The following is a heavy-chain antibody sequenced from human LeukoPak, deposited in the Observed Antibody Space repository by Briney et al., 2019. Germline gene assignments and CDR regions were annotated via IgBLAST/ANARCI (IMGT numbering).Heavy chain of an antibody. J-gene: IGHJ3*02. Sequence: PGVSLRLSCAASGFTFSYFEMNWVRQAPGKGLELVSYISSSGSPKYYADSVKGRFTISRDNAKNSLYLQMSSLTAEDTAIYYCAREGRYYGSGSHRDVDIWGQGTMVTVSS. CDR2: ISSSGSPK. CDR1: GFTFSYFE. D-gene: IGHD3-10*01. CDR3: AREGRYYGSGSHRDVDI. V-gene: IGHV3-48*03.